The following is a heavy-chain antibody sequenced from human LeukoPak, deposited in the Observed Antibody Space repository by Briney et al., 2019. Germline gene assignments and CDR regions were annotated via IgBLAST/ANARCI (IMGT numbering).Heavy chain of an antibody. V-gene: IGHV4-59*01. CDR1: GGSISSYY. CDR2: IYYSGST. Sequence: SETLSLTCTVSGGSISSYYWSWIRQPPGKGLEWSWYIYYSGSTNYNPSLKSRVTISVDTSKNQFSLKLSSVTAADTAVYYCARGIPAAAGSMLLKISYYFDYWGQGTLVTVSS. D-gene: IGHD6-13*01. J-gene: IGHJ4*02. CDR3: ARGIPAAAGSMLLKISYYFDY.